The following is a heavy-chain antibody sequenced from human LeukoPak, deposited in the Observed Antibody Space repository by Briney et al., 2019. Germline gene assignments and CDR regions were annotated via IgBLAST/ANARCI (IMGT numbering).Heavy chain of an antibody. CDR2: IYTSGST. D-gene: IGHD6-19*01. CDR3: ARHSSDYYGPFDY. J-gene: IGHJ4*02. V-gene: IGHV4-4*07. CDR1: GVSISSYY. Sequence: SETLSLTCTVSGVSISSYYWSWLRQPAGKGLEWIGRIYTSGSTNYNPSLKSRVTMSVDTSKNQFSLKLSSVTAADTAVYFCARHSSDYYGPFDYWGQGTLVTVSS.